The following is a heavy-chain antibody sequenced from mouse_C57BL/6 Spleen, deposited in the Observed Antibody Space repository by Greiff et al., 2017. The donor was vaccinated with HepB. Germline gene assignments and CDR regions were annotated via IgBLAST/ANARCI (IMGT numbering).Heavy chain of an antibody. Sequence: VQLQQSGAELVRPGASVKLSCTASGFNIKADYMHWVKQRPEQGLEWIGWIDPENGDTEYASKFQGKATITADTSSNTAYLQLSSLTSEDTAVYYCTHDGYYQFAYWGQGTLVTVSA. D-gene: IGHD2-3*01. CDR2: IDPENGDT. CDR1: GFNIKADY. CDR3: THDGYYQFAY. V-gene: IGHV14-4*01. J-gene: IGHJ3*01.